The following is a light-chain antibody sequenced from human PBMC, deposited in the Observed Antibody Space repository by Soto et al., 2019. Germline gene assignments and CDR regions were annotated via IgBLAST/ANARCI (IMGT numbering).Light chain of an antibody. V-gene: IGKV4-1*01. CDR2: WAS. Sequence: DIVMTQSPDSLAVSLGERATINCKSSQSVLYSSNNKNYLAWYQQKPGQPPKLLINWASTRESGVPDRFSGSGSGTDFTLTISSLQAEDVAVYYCKQYYSTPPAFGQGTKVEIK. CDR1: QSVLYSSNNKNY. CDR3: KQYYSTPPA. J-gene: IGKJ1*01.